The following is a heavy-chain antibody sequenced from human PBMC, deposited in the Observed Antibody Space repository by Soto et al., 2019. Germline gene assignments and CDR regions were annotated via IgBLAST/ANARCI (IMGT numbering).Heavy chain of an antibody. CDR3: ARGMTTVTTLDY. Sequence: SETLSLTCTVSGDSIGSFYGSWIRQPPGKGLEWIGYIYYSGSTNYNPSLKSRVTISVDRSKNQFSLKLSSVTAADTAVYYCARGMTTVTTLDYWGQGTLVTVSS. D-gene: IGHD4-4*01. J-gene: IGHJ4*02. CDR2: IYYSGST. CDR1: GDSIGSFY. V-gene: IGHV4-59*12.